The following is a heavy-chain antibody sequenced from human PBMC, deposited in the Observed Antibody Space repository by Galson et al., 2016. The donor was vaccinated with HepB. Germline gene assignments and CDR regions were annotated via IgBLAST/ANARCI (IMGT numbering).Heavy chain of an antibody. CDR2: IYYSETT. D-gene: IGHD6-13*01. V-gene: IGHV4-59*01. CDR3: TTTTTAWYMN. Sequence: ETLSLTCTVSGGSIRSYYWSWIRQPPGKGPEWIGYIYYSETTRYNPSLNSRVTISADASKKQFSLSLASVTAADTAVYYCTTTTTAWYMNWGQGTLITVSS. CDR1: GGSIRSYY. J-gene: IGHJ4*02.